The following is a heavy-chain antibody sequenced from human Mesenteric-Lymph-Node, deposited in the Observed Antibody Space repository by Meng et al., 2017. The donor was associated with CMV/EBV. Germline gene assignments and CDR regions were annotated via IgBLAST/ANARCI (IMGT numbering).Heavy chain of an antibody. CDR2: INHSGCT. V-gene: IGHV4-34*01. CDR3: ARGIRAWGSGRPPGY. D-gene: IGHD3-10*01. Sequence: VYGGSFSGCYWSWIRQPPGRGLEWVGEINHSGCTNYNPSLKSRVTISVDTSKDQFHPQLSYVAAADTAVYYCARGIRAWGSGRPPGYWGQGTLVTVSS. CDR1: GGSFSGCY. J-gene: IGHJ4*02.